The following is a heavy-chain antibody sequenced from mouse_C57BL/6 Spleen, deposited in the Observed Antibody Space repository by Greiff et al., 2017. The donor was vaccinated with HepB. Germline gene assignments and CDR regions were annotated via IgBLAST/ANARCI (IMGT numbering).Heavy chain of an antibody. CDR3: ARDGGTTVVGGFDY. CDR2: ISYDGSN. D-gene: IGHD1-1*01. V-gene: IGHV3-6*01. Sequence: EVQLVESGPGLVKPSQSLSLTCSVTGYSITSGYYWNWIRQFPGNKLEWMGYISYDGSNNYNPSLKNRISITRDTSKNQFFLKLNSVTTEDTATYYCARDGGTTVVGGFDYWGQGTTLTVSS. CDR1: GYSITSGYY. J-gene: IGHJ2*01.